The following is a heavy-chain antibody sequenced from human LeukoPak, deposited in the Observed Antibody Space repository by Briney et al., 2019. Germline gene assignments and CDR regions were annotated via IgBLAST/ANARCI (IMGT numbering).Heavy chain of an antibody. V-gene: IGHV3-11*04. J-gene: IGHJ3*02. CDR1: GGSISSYY. CDR3: ARYGLTTNDAFDI. D-gene: IGHD4-11*01. Sequence: LSLTCTVSGGSISSYYWSWIRQAPGKGLEWVSYISSSGSTIYYADSVKGRFTISRDNAKNSLYLQMNSLRAEDTAVYYCARYGLTTNDAFDIWGQGTMVTVSS. CDR2: ISSSGSTI.